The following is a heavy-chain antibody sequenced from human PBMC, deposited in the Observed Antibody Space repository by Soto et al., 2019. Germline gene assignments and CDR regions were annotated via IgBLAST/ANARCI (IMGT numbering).Heavy chain of an antibody. D-gene: IGHD3-3*01. V-gene: IGHV3-23*01. J-gene: IGHJ4*02. CDR1: GFAFDNYA. Sequence: EVQLLESGGGLVQPGGSLRLSCAASGFAFDNYAMIWVRQAPEKGLKWVSGISGSGGTTYYADSVKDRFTISRDNSKNTVFQQMNSLRAEDTAVYYCAKSKTDLRVTVFGLFIVSDFWGQGSLVTVSS. CDR2: ISGSGGTT. CDR3: AKSKTDLRVTVFGLFIVSDF.